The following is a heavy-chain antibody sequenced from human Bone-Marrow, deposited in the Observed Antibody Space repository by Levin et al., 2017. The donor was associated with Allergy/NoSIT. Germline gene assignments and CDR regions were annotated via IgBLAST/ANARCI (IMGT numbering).Heavy chain of an antibody. V-gene: IGHV3-7*01. J-gene: IGHJ5*02. D-gene: IGHD3-22*01. Sequence: GGSLRLSCAASGFTFSSYWMSWVRQAPGKGLEWVANIKQDGSEKYYVDSVKGRFTISRDNAKNSLYLQMNSLRAEDTAVYYCARDRPDSSGDYYVAARPALGQGTLVTVSS. CDR2: IKQDGSEK. CDR3: ARDRPDSSGDYYVAARPA. CDR1: GFTFSSYW.